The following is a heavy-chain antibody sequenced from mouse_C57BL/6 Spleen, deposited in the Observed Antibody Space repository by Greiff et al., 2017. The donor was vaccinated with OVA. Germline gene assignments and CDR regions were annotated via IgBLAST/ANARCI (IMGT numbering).Heavy chain of an antibody. Sequence: EVQLVESGGGLVKPGGSLKLSCAASGFTFSDYGMHWVRQAPEKGLEWVAYISSGSSTIYYADTVKGRFTFSRDNAKNTLFLQMTSLWSEDAAMYYCARLRYYAMDYWGQGTSVTVSS. CDR1: GFTFSDYG. V-gene: IGHV5-17*01. J-gene: IGHJ4*01. CDR3: ARLRYYAMDY. CDR2: ISSGSSTI.